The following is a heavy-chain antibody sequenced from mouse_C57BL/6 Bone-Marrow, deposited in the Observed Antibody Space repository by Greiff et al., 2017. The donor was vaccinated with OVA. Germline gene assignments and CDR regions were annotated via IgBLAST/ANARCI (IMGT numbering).Heavy chain of an antibody. CDR1: GYTFTSYW. D-gene: IGHD2-2*01. CDR2: IDPNSGGT. Sequence: QVQLQQPGAELVKPGASVKLSCKASGYTFTSYWMHWVKQRPGRGLEWIGRIDPNSGGTKYNEKFKSKATLTVDKPSSPAYLQLSSLTSEDSAVYYCARSLPGLYWYFDVWGTGTTVTVSS. J-gene: IGHJ1*03. CDR3: ARSLPGLYWYFDV. V-gene: IGHV1-72*01.